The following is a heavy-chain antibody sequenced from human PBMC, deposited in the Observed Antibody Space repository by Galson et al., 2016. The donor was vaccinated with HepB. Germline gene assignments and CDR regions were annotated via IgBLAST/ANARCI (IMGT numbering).Heavy chain of an antibody. CDR1: SFNFASHG. CDR2: ISSSGGSYI. J-gene: IGHJ6*02. Sequence: SLRLSCAASSFNFASHGMIWVRQPPGKGLEWVSSISSSGGSYIYYADSVKGRFTISRDNAKNSLYLQMNSLRAEDTAVYYCARDTIFAPYGMDVWGQGTTVTVSS. V-gene: IGHV3-21*01. D-gene: IGHD3-3*01. CDR3: ARDTIFAPYGMDV.